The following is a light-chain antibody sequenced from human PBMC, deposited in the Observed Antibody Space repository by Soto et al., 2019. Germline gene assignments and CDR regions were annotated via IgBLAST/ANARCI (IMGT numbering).Light chain of an antibody. V-gene: IGLV2-8*01. CDR3: NSYAGSNNVV. Sequence: QSALTQPPSASGSPGQSVTISCTGTSSDVGGDNYVSWYQQHPGKAPKLMIYEVSKRPSGVPDRFSGSKSGNTASLTVSGLQADDEADYYCNSYAGSNNVVFGGGTKLTVL. J-gene: IGLJ2*01. CDR1: SSDVGGDNY. CDR2: EVS.